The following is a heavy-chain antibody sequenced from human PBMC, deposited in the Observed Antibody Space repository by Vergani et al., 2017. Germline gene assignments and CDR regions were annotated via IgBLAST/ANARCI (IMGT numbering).Heavy chain of an antibody. V-gene: IGHV3-21*01. D-gene: IGHD5-18*01. CDR1: GFTFSSYS. CDR2: ISSSSSYI. J-gene: IGHJ6*02. Sequence: VQLVESGGGVVQPGRSLRLSCAASGFTFSSYSMNWVRQAPGKGLEWVSSISSSSSYIYYADSVKGRFTISRDNAKNSLYLQMNSLRAEDTAVYYCARDPAMVTPLLDYYYGMDVWGQGTTVTVSS. CDR3: ARDPAMVTPLLDYYYGMDV.